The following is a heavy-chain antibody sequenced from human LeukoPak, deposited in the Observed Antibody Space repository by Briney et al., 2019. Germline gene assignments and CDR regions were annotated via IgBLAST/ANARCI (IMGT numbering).Heavy chain of an antibody. D-gene: IGHD2-2*01. Sequence: GGSLRLSCAASGFTFSSYAMHWVRQAPGKGLEWVAVISYDGSNKYYADSVKGRFTISRDNSKNTLYLQMNSLRAEDTAVYYCARPGVPAADYYGMDVWGQGTTVTVSS. CDR1: GFTFSSYA. CDR3: ARPGVPAADYYGMDV. V-gene: IGHV3-30-3*01. J-gene: IGHJ6*02. CDR2: ISYDGSNK.